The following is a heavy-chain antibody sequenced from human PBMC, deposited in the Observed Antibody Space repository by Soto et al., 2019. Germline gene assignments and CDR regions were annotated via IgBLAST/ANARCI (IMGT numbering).Heavy chain of an antibody. CDR2: TRNKANSYTT. V-gene: IGHV3-72*01. J-gene: IGHJ4*02. CDR3: ALLGRGF. Sequence: EVQLVESGGGLVQPGGSLRLSCAASGFTFSDHYMDWVRQAPGKGLEWVGRTRNKANSYTTEYGASVKGRFTISRDDSKTSRFLQMNSLKTEDTAVYYCALLGRGFWGQGTLVTVSS. CDR1: GFTFSDHY. D-gene: IGHD3-10*01.